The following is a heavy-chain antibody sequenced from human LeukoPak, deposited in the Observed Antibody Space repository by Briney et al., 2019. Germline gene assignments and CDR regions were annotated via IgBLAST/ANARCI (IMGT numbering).Heavy chain of an antibody. Sequence: GGSLRLSCAASGFTFSGFWMHWVRQAPGKGLVWVSCISFDGSDATYADSVKGRFTISRDNSKNTLYLQMNSLRAEDTAVYYCARVASGSYLLLLWGQGTLVTVSS. V-gene: IGHV3-74*01. D-gene: IGHD1-26*01. CDR2: ISFDGSDA. J-gene: IGHJ4*02. CDR3: ARVASGSYLLLL. CDR1: GFTFSGFW.